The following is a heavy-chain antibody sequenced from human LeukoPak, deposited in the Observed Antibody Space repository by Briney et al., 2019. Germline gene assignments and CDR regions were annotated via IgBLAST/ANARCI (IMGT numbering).Heavy chain of an antibody. J-gene: IGHJ4*02. V-gene: IGHV3-21*01. CDR1: GFSFSSYN. D-gene: IGHD2-2*01. CDR2: IDTTSAYI. CDR3: ARLNIVVVPAAQKGDYGDYGDY. Sequence: GGSLRLSCAASGFSFSSYNMNWVRQAPGKGLEWVSSIDTTSAYIHYADSVKGRFAISRDNAKNSLYLQMNSLSAEDTALYYCARLNIVVVPAAQKGDYGDYGDYWGQGTLVTVSS.